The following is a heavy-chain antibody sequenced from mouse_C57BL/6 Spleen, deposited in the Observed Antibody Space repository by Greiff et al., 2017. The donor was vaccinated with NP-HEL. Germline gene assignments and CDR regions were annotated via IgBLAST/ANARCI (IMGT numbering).Heavy chain of an antibody. J-gene: IGHJ2*01. V-gene: IGHV1-59*01. CDR3: ARGLLPAYFDY. CDR1: GYTFTSYW. Sequence: VQLQQPGAELVRPGTSVKLSCKASGYTFTSYWMHWVKQRPGQGLEWIGVIDPSDSYTNYNQKFKGKATLTVDTSSSTAYMQLSSLTSEDSAVYYCARGLLPAYFDYWGQGTTLTVSS. D-gene: IGHD1-1*01. CDR2: IDPSDSYT.